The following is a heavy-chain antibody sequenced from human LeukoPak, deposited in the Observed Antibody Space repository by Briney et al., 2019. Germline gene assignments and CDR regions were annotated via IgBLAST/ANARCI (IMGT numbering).Heavy chain of an antibody. D-gene: IGHD2-15*01. CDR1: GFRFSYYW. V-gene: IGHV3-7*01. Sequence: GGSLRLSCEASGFRFSYYWMTWVRQAPGKGLEWVANIKEDGREKYYVDSVKGRFTLSKDNAKNSVYLQMNSLGAEDTAVYYCARGWGEKGYCRGGTCNNPQFDYWGQGILVTVSS. CDR2: IKEDGREK. CDR3: ARGWGEKGYCRGGTCNNPQFDY. J-gene: IGHJ4*02.